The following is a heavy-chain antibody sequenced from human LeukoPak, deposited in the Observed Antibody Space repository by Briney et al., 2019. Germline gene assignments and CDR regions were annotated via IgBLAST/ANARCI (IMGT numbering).Heavy chain of an antibody. V-gene: IGHV3-21*01. Sequence: SEGSLRLSCAASGFTFSSYSMNWVRQAPGKGLEWVSSISSSSSYIYYADSVKGRFTISRDNAKNSLYLQMNSLRAEDTAVYYCARDYYDSSGYRSHAFDIWGQGTMVTVSS. CDR3: ARDYYDSSGYRSHAFDI. D-gene: IGHD3-22*01. CDR2: ISSSSSYI. J-gene: IGHJ3*02. CDR1: GFTFSSYS.